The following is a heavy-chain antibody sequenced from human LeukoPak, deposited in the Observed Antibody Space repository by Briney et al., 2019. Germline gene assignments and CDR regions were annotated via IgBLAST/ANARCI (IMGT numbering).Heavy chain of an antibody. J-gene: IGHJ4*02. CDR1: RYTFTYYY. D-gene: IGHD6-19*01. CDR3: ARGAVAGLDY. V-gene: IGHV1-2*02. Sequence: ASVKVSCKSTRYTFTYYYMYELRQAPGQGLEWTGWINPNSGGTNYAQKFQGRVTMTRDTSISTAYMELGRLRSHHTAVYYCARGAVAGLDYWGQGTLVTVSS. CDR2: INPNSGGT.